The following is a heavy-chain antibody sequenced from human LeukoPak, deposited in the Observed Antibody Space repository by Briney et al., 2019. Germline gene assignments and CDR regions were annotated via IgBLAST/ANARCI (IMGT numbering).Heavy chain of an antibody. V-gene: IGHV3-74*01. CDR3: ARDKGYCSGGSCYLNWFDP. CDR1: GFTFSSYW. CDR2: INSDGSST. Sequence: GGTLRLSCAASGFTFSSYWMHWVRQAPGKGLVWVSRINSDGSSTTYADSVKGRFTISRDNAKNTLYLQMNSLRAEDTAVYYCARDKGYCSGGSCYLNWFDPWGQGTLVTVSS. J-gene: IGHJ5*02. D-gene: IGHD2-15*01.